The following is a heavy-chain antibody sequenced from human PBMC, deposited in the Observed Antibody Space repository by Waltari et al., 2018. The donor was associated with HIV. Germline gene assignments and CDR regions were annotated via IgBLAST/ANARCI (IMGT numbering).Heavy chain of an antibody. V-gene: IGHV1-8*01. D-gene: IGHD3-10*01. CDR1: GYIFTSYD. CDR3: ARRYDSGTNIAGY. CDR2: MNPNSGNT. J-gene: IGHJ4*02. Sequence: QEQLVQSGAEVKKPGASVKVSCTASGYIFTSYDINWERQATGQGLEWMGWMNPNSGNTGYAQKFQGRVTMTRNTSISTAYMELSGLRSEDTAVYYCARRYDSGTNIAGYWGQGTLVTVSS.